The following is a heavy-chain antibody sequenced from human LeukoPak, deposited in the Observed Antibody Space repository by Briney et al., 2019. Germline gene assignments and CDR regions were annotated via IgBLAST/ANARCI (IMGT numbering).Heavy chain of an antibody. J-gene: IGHJ4*02. CDR1: VYTFGYYW. CDR2: IYPGDSDT. D-gene: IGHD5-24*01. V-gene: IGHV5-51*01. Sequence: GESLKISCQVSVYTFGYYWIAWVRQMPGKVLESMGIIYPGDSDTRYSPSFQGQVAFSADKSISTAYLQWSSLKASDTAMYYCARLSDGYNDYWGQGTLVTVSS. CDR3: ARLSDGYNDY.